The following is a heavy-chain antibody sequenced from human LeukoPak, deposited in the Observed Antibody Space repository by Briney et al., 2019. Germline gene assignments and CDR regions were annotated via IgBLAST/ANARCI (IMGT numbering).Heavy chain of an antibody. CDR2: ISPNSGGT. V-gene: IGHV1-2*02. D-gene: IGHD2-15*01. Sequence: SVNVSYSPFGYTVTGYYIHWLRQSARQGREWMGWISPNSGGTMCAKSFKGRVTMTRDTSSTTAHLDLSRSRTEDTAVHLCATGDCSVNGCHGGNWFDPWGQGTLVTVSS. CDR1: GYTVTGYY. J-gene: IGHJ5*02. CDR3: ATGDCSVNGCHGGNWFDP.